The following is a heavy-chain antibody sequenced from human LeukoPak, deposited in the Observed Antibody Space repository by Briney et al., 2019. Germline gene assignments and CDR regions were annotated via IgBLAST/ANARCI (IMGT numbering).Heavy chain of an antibody. D-gene: IGHD3-10*01. V-gene: IGHV3-9*01. CDR1: GFTFDDYA. CDR3: AKDRGFGESNNWFDP. J-gene: IGHJ5*02. CDR2: ISWNSGSI. Sequence: GGSLRLSCAASGFTFDDYAMHWVRQAPWKGLEWVSGISWNSGSIGYADSVKGRFTISRDNAKNSLYLQMNSLRAEDTALYYCAKDRGFGESNNWFDPWGQGTLVTVSS.